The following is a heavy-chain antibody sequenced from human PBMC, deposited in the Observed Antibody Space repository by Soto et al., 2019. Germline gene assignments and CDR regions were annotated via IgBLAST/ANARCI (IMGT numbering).Heavy chain of an antibody. CDR3: ARDRECSGGTCYNYFDY. V-gene: IGHV4-4*07. D-gene: IGHD2-15*01. CDR2: IYSSGTT. CDR1: GGSISGFY. Sequence: PSETLSLTCTVAGGSISGFYWSWVRQPAGKGLEWIGRIYSSGTTKYNPSLRNRVTMSVDTSTDQYSLNLASMTAADTAVYYCARDRECSGGTCYNYFDYWGQGTLVTVSS. J-gene: IGHJ4*02.